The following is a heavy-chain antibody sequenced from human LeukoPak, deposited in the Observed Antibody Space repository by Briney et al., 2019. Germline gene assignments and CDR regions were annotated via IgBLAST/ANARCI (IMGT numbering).Heavy chain of an antibody. V-gene: IGHV1-2*02. CDR1: GYTFTGYY. J-gene: IGHJ2*01. CDR3: AREVEGSYWYFDL. D-gene: IGHD3-10*01. CDR2: INPNSGGT. Sequence: ASVKVSCKASGYTFTGYYMHWVRQAPGQGLEWMGWINPNSGGTNYAQKFQGRVTMTRDTSISTAYMELSRLRSEDTAVYYCAREVEGSYWYFDLWGRGTLVTVS.